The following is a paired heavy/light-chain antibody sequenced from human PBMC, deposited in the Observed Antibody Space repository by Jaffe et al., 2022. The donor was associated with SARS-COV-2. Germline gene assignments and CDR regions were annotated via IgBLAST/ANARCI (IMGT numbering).Heavy chain of an antibody. CDR2: IFSNDEK. CDR3: ARIIYCSGGSCYGPQYNWFDP. D-gene: IGHD2-15*01. J-gene: IGHJ5*02. V-gene: IGHV2-26*01. Sequence: QVTLKESGPVLVKPTETLTLTCTVSGFSLSNARMGVSWIRQPPGKALEWLAHIFSNDEKSYSTSLKSRLTISKDTSKSQVVLTMTNMDPVDTATYYCARIIYCSGGSCYGPQYNWFDPWGQGTLVTVSS. CDR1: GFSLSNARMG.
Light chain of an antibody. V-gene: IGKV1-39*01. J-gene: IGKJ2*01. Sequence: DIQMTQSPSSLSASVGDRVTITCRASQSISSYLNWYQQKPGKAPKLLIYAASSLQSGVPSRFSGSGSGTDFTLTISSLQPEDFATYYCQQSYSTVYTFGQGTKLEIK. CDR1: QSISSY. CDR2: AAS. CDR3: QQSYSTVYT.